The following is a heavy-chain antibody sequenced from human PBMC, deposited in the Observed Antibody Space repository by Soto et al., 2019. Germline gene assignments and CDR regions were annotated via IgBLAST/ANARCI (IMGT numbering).Heavy chain of an antibody. CDR2: IYYSGST. V-gene: IGHV4-59*01. CDR1: GGSISSYY. CDR3: ARGDDFDI. Sequence: PAETLSLTCTVSGGSISSYYWSWIRQPPGKGLEWIGYIYYSGSTNYNPSLKSRVTISVDTSKNQFSLKLSSVTAADTAVYYCARGDDFDIWGQGTMVTVSS. J-gene: IGHJ3*02.